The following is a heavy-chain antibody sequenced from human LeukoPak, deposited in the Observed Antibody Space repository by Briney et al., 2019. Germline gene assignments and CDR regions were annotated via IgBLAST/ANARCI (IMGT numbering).Heavy chain of an antibody. Sequence: WGSLRLSCAASGFTFSDYYMSWIRQAPGKGLEWVSYISSSGSTIYYADSVKGRFTIVRASSKNTLYLQINILGAGAAAVYYCAEAPVTNCSGAYCYQFDYWSQGTMVTVSS. V-gene: IGHV3-11*01. J-gene: IGHJ4*02. CDR3: AEAPVTNCSGAYCYQFDY. CDR1: GFTFSDYY. D-gene: IGHD2-15*01. CDR2: ISSSGSTI.